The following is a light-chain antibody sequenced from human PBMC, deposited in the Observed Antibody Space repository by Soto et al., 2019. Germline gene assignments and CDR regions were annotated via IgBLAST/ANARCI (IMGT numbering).Light chain of an antibody. CDR3: QQYNSHWT. CDR1: QGISNR. CDR2: QAS. V-gene: IGKV1-5*03. Sequence: DVQMTQSPSTLSASVGDRVTITCRASQGISNRLAWYQQKPGKAPKLLIYQASSLKSGVPSRFGGSRSGTEFTLTITCLQPDDFATYYCQQYNSHWTFGQGTKVEIK. J-gene: IGKJ1*01.